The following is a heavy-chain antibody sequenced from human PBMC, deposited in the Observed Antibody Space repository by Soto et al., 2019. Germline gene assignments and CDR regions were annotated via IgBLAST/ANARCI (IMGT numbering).Heavy chain of an antibody. CDR3: AREETWIQLWFGAFDI. D-gene: IGHD5-18*01. Sequence: QVQLVQSGAEVKKPGSSVKVSYKASGGTFSSYAISWVRQAPGQGLEWMGGIIPIFGTANYAQKFQGRVTITADKSTSTAYMELSSLRSEDTAVYYCAREETWIQLWFGAFDIWGQGTMVTVSS. V-gene: IGHV1-69*06. CDR1: GGTFSSYA. CDR2: IIPIFGTA. J-gene: IGHJ3*02.